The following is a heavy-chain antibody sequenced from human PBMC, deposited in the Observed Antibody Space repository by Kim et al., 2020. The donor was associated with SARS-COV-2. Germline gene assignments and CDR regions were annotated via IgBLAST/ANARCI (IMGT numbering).Heavy chain of an antibody. V-gene: IGHV3-23*01. J-gene: IGHJ6*02. Sequence: DSVKRRFTISRDNSKNTLYLQMNSLRAEDTAVYYCAGAIAATYYYYGMDVWGQGTTVTVSS. CDR3: AGAIAATYYYYGMDV. D-gene: IGHD6-13*01.